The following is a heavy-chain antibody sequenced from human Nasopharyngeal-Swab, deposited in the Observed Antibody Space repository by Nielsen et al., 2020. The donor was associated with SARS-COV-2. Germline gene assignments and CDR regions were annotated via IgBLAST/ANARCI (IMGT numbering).Heavy chain of an antibody. D-gene: IGHD3-10*01. V-gene: IGHV1-46*01. Sequence: WVRHAPGQGLEWMGIINPSGGSATYAQRFQGKVTMTRDTSTSTVFMELSSLKSEDTAVYYCAKDRYGSGSFLDYWGQGTLVTVSS. J-gene: IGHJ4*02. CDR3: AKDRYGSGSFLDY. CDR2: INPSGGSA.